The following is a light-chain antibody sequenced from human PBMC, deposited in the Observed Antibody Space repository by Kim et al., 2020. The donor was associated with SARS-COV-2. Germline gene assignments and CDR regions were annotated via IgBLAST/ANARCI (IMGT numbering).Light chain of an antibody. J-gene: IGLJ2*01. CDR2: QDS. Sequence: SYELTQPPSVSVSPGQTASITCSGYKLGDKYACWYQQKPGQSPVLVIYQDSKRPSGIPERFSGSNSGNTATLTISGTQAMDEADYYCQAWDSSNGVFGGGTQLTVL. CDR3: QAWDSSNGV. CDR1: KLGDKY. V-gene: IGLV3-1*01.